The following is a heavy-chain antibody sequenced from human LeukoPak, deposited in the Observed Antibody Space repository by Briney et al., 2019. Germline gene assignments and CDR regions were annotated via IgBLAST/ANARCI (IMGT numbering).Heavy chain of an antibody. J-gene: IGHJ4*02. V-gene: IGHV4-59*01. D-gene: IGHD2-2*01. CDR1: GGSISSYY. Sequence: SSETLSLTCTVSGGSISSYYWSWIRQPPGKGLEWIGYIYYSGSTNYNPSLKSRVTISVDMSKNQLSLKLSSVTAADTAVYYCARGGRGLGYCSSTSCYPLRRFDYWGQGTLVTVSS. CDR2: IYYSGST. CDR3: ARGGRGLGYCSSTSCYPLRRFDY.